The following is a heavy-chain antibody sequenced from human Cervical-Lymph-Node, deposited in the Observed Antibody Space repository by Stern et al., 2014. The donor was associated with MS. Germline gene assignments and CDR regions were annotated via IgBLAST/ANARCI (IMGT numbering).Heavy chain of an antibody. CDR1: GGSISSGDYY. CDR2: IYYSGST. CDR3: ASANCSSTSCPNWFDP. D-gene: IGHD2-2*01. V-gene: IGHV4-30-4*08. J-gene: IGHJ5*02. Sequence: QVQLQESGPGLVKPSQTLSLTCTVSGGSISSGDYYWSWIRQPPGKALEWIGDIYYSGSTYYNPSLESRVTISQDTTNNQFLLTLSSVTAADTAVYYCASANCSSTSCPNWFDPWGQGTLVTVSS.